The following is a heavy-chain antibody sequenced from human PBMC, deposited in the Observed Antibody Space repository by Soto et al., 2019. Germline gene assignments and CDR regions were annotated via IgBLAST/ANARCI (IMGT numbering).Heavy chain of an antibody. CDR3: ARDTKPDYDILTGPD. CDR1: GGTFSSYT. D-gene: IGHD3-9*01. V-gene: IGHV1-69*04. Sequence: SVKVSCKASGGTFSSYTISWVRQAPGQGLEWMGRIIPILGIANYAQKFQGRVTITADKSTSTAYMELSSLRSEDTAVYYCARDTKPDYDILTGPDWGQGTLVTVSS. CDR2: IIPILGIA. J-gene: IGHJ4*02.